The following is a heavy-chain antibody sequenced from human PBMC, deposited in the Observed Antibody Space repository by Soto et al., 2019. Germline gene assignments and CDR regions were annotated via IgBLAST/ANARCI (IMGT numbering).Heavy chain of an antibody. V-gene: IGHV4-39*01. Sequence: SETLSLTCTVSGGSISSRGYYWGWIRRPPGKGLEWIGSIYYSGSTYYNPSLKSRVTISVDTSKNQFSLKLSSVTAADTAVYYCARHDWAKPFDYWGQGTLVTVSS. CDR2: IYYSGST. D-gene: IGHD3-9*01. CDR3: ARHDWAKPFDY. CDR1: GGSISSRGYY. J-gene: IGHJ4*02.